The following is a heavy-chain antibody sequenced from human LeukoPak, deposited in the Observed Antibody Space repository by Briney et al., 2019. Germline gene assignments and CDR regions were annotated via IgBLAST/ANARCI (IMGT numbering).Heavy chain of an antibody. D-gene: IGHD3-22*01. J-gene: IGHJ3*02. V-gene: IGHV4-31*03. CDR3: ARAARDYYDSSRYGPFDI. CDR2: IYYSGST. CDR1: GGSISRGGYY. Sequence: PSGTLSLTCTVSGGSISRGGYYWSWIRQHPGKGLEWIGYIYYSGSTYYNPSLKRRVTISVDPSKNQFSLRLSSVTAADTAVYYCARAARDYYDSSRYGPFDIWGQGTMVTVSS.